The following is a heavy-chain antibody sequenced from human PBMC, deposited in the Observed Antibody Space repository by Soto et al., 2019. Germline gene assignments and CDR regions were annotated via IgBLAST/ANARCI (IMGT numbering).Heavy chain of an antibody. Sequence: ASVKVSCKTSGYTFTLYTIHWVRQAPGQRLEWMGWINTGNGNTKYSQRFQGRDTMSRDTSASTAYMELSSLPSEDTAVYYCAKLGGGYIFGPYLDYWGQGTLVTVSS. CDR1: GYTFTLYT. D-gene: IGHD3-16*01. CDR2: INTGNGNT. CDR3: AKLGGGYIFGPYLDY. J-gene: IGHJ4*02. V-gene: IGHV1-3*04.